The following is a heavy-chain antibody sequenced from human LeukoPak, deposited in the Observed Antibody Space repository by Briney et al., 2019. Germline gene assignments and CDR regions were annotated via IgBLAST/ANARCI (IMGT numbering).Heavy chain of an antibody. CDR2: MNPSNGNT. CDR1: GYTFTDYD. Sequence: ASVKVSCKASGYTFTDYDINWVRQASGQGLERMGWMNPSNGNTGYAQKFQGRVTMTRNTSISTAYMELSSLRSEDTAVYCCARDYYGSGSSRGYWGQGTLVTVSS. J-gene: IGHJ4*02. D-gene: IGHD3-10*01. V-gene: IGHV1-8*01. CDR3: ARDYYGSGSSRGY.